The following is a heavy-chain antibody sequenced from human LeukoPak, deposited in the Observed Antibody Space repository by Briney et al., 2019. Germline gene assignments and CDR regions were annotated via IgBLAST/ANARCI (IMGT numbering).Heavy chain of an antibody. D-gene: IGHD6-19*01. CDR3: ARGYSSGPVYFDY. CDR2: MNPNSGNR. CDR1: GYTFTRYD. J-gene: IGHJ4*02. Sequence: VASVRVSSAGSGYTFTRYDMYWVGQAAGQGIEWMGWMNPNSGNRGYAQKFQGRVTMTRNTSISTAYMELSSLRSEDTAVYYCARGYSSGPVYFDYWGQGTLVTVSS. V-gene: IGHV1-8*01.